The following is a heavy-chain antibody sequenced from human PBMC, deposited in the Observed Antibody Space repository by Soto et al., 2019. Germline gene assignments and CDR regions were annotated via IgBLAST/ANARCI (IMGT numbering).Heavy chain of an antibody. D-gene: IGHD1-26*01. V-gene: IGHV1-2*04. Sequence: ASVKVSCKASGYTFTGYYMHWVRQSPGQGLEWMGWINPNSGGTNYAQKFQGWVTMTRDTSISTAYMELSRLRSDDTAVYYCARGAGYSGSYSDYFDYWGQGTLVTVSS. CDR2: INPNSGGT. J-gene: IGHJ4*02. CDR3: ARGAGYSGSYSDYFDY. CDR1: GYTFTGYY.